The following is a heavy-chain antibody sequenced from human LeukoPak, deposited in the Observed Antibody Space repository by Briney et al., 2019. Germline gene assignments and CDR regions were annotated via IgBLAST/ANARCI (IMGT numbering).Heavy chain of an antibody. CDR3: ARAVGYYYDSSGYYPQKWFDY. CDR2: IHYTGTT. Sequence: SETLSLTCIVSGGSINNHYWTWIRQTPGKGLEWIGDIHYTGTTKYNPSLKSRVTISIDTSKNQFSLKLSSVTAADTAVYYCARAVGYYYDSSGYYPQKWFDYWGQGTLVTVSS. D-gene: IGHD3-22*01. V-gene: IGHV4-59*11. J-gene: IGHJ4*02. CDR1: GGSINNHY.